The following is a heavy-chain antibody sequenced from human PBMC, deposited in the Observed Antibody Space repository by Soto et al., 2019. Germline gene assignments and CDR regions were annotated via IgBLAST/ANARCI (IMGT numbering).Heavy chain of an antibody. CDR3: ARRGWSRSYYFDH. Sequence: GGSLRLSCAASGFTFSSNSMNWVRQAPGKVLEWVSSISSSSSYIYYADSVKGRFTISRDNAKNSLYLQMNRLRAEDTAVYYCARRGWSRSYYFDHWGQGTLVTVSS. CDR2: ISSSSSYI. V-gene: IGHV3-21*01. CDR1: GFTFSSNS. D-gene: IGHD6-6*01. J-gene: IGHJ4*02.